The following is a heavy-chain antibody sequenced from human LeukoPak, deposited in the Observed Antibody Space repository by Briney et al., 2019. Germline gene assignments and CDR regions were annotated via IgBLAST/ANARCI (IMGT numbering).Heavy chain of an antibody. J-gene: IGHJ4*02. D-gene: IGHD1-26*01. V-gene: IGHV3-20*04. CDR2: INWNGGST. CDR1: GFSLDDSY. Sequence: GGSLRLSCAASGFSLDDSYMSWVRQAPGKGLEWVSGINWNGGSTGYADSVKGRFTISRDNAKNSLYLQMNSLRAEDTALYYCAGDRSGVGATPLYWGQGTLVTVSS. CDR3: AGDRSGVGATPLY.